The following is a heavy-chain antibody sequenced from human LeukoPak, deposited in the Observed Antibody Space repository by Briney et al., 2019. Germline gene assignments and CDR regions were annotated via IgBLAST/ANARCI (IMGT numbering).Heavy chain of an antibody. Sequence: SETLSLTCAVSGGSISSGGYSWSWIRQPPGKGLEWIGYIYHSGSTYYNPSLKSRVTISVDRSKNQFSLKLSSVTAADTAVYYCARGDSSSWYYFDYWGQGALVTVSS. CDR2: IYHSGST. CDR3: ARGDSSSWYYFDY. V-gene: IGHV4-30-2*01. D-gene: IGHD6-13*01. CDR1: GGSISSGGYS. J-gene: IGHJ4*02.